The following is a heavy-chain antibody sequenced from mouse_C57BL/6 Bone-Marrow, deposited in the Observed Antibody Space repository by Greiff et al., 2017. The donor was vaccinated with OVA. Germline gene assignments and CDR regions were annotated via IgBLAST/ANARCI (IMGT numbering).Heavy chain of an antibody. CDR1: GYTFTDYY. Sequence: EVQLQQSGPELVKPGASVKISCKASGYTFTDYYMNWVKQSHGKSLEWIGDITPNNGGTSYNQKFTGKATLTVDKSSSTAYMELRSLTSEDSAVYYCAGHYYGSSYFDYWGQGTTLTVSS. CDR2: ITPNNGGT. D-gene: IGHD1-1*01. V-gene: IGHV1-26*01. CDR3: AGHYYGSSYFDY. J-gene: IGHJ2*01.